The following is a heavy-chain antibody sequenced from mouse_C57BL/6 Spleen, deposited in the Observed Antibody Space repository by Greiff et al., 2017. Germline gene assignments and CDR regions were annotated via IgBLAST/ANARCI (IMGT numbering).Heavy chain of an antibody. D-gene: IGHD2-14*01. J-gene: IGHJ4*01. CDR2: ISSGGDYT. CDR1: GFTFSSYA. CDR3: TRDGYDGGDYAMGD. Sequence: EVKLVESGAGLVKPGGSLKLSCAASGFTFSSYAMSWVRQTPEERLEWVAYISSGGDYTYYADTVKGRFTISRDNARNTLYLQMSSLKSEDTAMYYWTRDGYDGGDYAMGDWGQGTSVTVAS. V-gene: IGHV5-9-1*02.